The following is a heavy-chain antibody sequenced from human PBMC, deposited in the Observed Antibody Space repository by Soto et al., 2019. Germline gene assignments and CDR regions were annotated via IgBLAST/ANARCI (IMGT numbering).Heavy chain of an antibody. V-gene: IGHV4-34*01. J-gene: IGHJ4*02. CDR1: CGSFSGYY. CDR2: INHSGST. Sequence: PSETLSLTCAVYCGSFSGYYWSWIRQPPGKGLEWIGEINHSGSTNYNPSLKSRVTISVDTSKNQFSLKLSSVTAADTAVYYCARGYPPKYYDFWSGFPSPFDYWGQGTLVTVSS. D-gene: IGHD3-3*01. CDR3: ARGYPPKYYDFWSGFPSPFDY.